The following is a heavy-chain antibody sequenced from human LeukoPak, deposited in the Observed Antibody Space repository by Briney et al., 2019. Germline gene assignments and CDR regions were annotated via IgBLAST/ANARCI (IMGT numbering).Heavy chain of an antibody. J-gene: IGHJ4*02. V-gene: IGHV3-23*01. CDR3: AKEGRRASLDY. CDR2: ISGSGGST. Sequence: GGSLRLSCAASGFTFSSYGMHWVRQAPGKGLEWVSAISGSGGSTYYADSVKGRFTISRDNSKNTLYLQMNSLRAEDTALYYCAKEGRRASLDYWGQGTLVTVSS. CDR1: GFTFSSYG.